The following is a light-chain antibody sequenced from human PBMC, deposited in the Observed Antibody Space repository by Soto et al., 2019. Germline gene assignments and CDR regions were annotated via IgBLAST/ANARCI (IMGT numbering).Light chain of an antibody. J-gene: IGKJ4*01. CDR2: AAS. CDR1: QGIRDF. CDR3: QQFNVYPLA. V-gene: IGKV1-9*01. Sequence: DIQLTQSPSFLSASVGDRVTITCRASQGIRDFLAWYQQKPGKAPKLLIYAASTLHAGVPTRFSGFASGTEFTLTISNLQPADSATYYCQQFNVYPLAFGGGTKVEIK.